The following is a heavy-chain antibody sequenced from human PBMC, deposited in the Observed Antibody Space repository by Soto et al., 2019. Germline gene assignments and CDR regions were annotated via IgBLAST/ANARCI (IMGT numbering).Heavy chain of an antibody. J-gene: IGHJ4*02. CDR1: GFIFDDFS. D-gene: IGHD2-2*01. CDR2: IGRDGINT. V-gene: IGHV3-43*01. Sequence: EVQLVESGGVVVQPGGSLRLSCDASGFIFDDFSMHWVRQAPGKGLEWVSLIGRDGINTYYADSVKGRFTISRDNSKNSLYLQMNSLTTEDTALYYCAKECGDASWASYDSWGQGTLVTVSS. CDR3: AKECGDASWASYDS.